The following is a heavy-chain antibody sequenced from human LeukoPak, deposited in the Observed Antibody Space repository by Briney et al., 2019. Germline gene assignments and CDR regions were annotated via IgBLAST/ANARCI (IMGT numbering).Heavy chain of an antibody. D-gene: IGHD3-10*01. Sequence: SVKVSCKASGYTFTAYYIHWVRQAPGQGLEWMGWINPNSGGTNYAQKFQGRVTMTRDTSSSTAYMELSRLRSDDTAVYYCARDHSYYDSGSYSNVDYWGQGTLVTVSS. CDR1: GYTFTAYY. J-gene: IGHJ4*02. CDR3: ARDHSYYDSGSYSNVDY. CDR2: INPNSGGT. V-gene: IGHV1-2*02.